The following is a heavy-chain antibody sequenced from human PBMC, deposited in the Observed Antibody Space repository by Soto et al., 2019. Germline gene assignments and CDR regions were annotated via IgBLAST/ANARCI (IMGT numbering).Heavy chain of an antibody. V-gene: IGHV3-21*03. CDR1: GFTFSGYS. J-gene: IGHJ6*02. CDR2: ISSSSSYI. Sequence: GGSLRLSCAASGFTFSGYSMNWVRQSPGKGLEWVPSISSSSSYIYYADSVKGRFTISRDDSKNTLYLQMNSLKTEDTAVYYCTTDQVGYKAYYYYGMDVWGQGTTVTVSS. CDR3: TTDQVGYKAYYYYGMDV. D-gene: IGHD5-12*01.